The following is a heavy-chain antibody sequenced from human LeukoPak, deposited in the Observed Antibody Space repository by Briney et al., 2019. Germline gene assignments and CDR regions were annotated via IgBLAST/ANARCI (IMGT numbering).Heavy chain of an antibody. Sequence: PSETLSLTCTVSGGSISSYYWSWIRQPPGKGLEWIGYIYYSGSTNYNPSLKSRVTISVDTSKNQFSLKLSSVTAADTAVYYCARLTQDGYCSGGSCYSLSFGMDVWGQGTTVTVSS. J-gene: IGHJ6*02. V-gene: IGHV4-59*08. CDR2: IYYSGST. CDR3: ARLTQDGYCSGGSCYSLSFGMDV. CDR1: GGSISSYY. D-gene: IGHD2-15*01.